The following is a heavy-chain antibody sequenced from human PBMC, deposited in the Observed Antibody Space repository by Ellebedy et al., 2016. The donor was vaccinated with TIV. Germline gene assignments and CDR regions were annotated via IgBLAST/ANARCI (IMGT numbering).Heavy chain of an antibody. D-gene: IGHD3-22*01. J-gene: IGHJ4*02. CDR1: GFTFSTYD. Sequence: GGSLRLXXAASGFTFSTYDMTWVRQAPGKGLEWVSSFSGNGGGTFHADSVKGRFTISRDDSKNTLYLQMDSLRAEDTAVYYCANERRDYYDSSGYSDYWGQGTLVTVSS. V-gene: IGHV3-23*01. CDR3: ANERRDYYDSSGYSDY. CDR2: FSGNGGGT.